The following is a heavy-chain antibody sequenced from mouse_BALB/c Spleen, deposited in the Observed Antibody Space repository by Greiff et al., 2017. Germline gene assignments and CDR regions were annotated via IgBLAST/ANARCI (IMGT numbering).Heavy chain of an antibody. CDR3: ARPYGSSYWYFDV. Sequence: EVQGVESGGGLVQPGGSLKLSCAASGFTFSSYTMSWVRQTPEKRLEWVAYISNGGGSTYYPDTVKGRFTISRDNAKNTLYLQMSSLKSEDTAMYYCARPYGSSYWYFDVWGAGTTVTVSS. D-gene: IGHD1-1*01. CDR2: ISNGGGST. J-gene: IGHJ1*01. V-gene: IGHV5-12-2*01. CDR1: GFTFSSYT.